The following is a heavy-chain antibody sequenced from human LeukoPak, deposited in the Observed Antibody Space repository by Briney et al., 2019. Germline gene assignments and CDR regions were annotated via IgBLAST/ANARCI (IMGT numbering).Heavy chain of an antibody. CDR2: IYYSGST. D-gene: IGHD2-15*01. Sequence: PSETLSLTCTVSSASISTYYWSWIRQPPGKGLEWIGYIYYSGSTNYNPSLKSRVTISVDTSKNQFSLKLSSVTAADTAVYYCARGYCSGGSCLNFDYWGQGTLVTVSS. CDR3: ARGYCSGGSCLNFDY. J-gene: IGHJ4*02. V-gene: IGHV4-59*01. CDR1: SASISTYY.